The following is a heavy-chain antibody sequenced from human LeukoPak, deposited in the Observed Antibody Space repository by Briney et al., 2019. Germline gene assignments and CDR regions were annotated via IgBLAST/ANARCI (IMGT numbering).Heavy chain of an antibody. J-gene: IGHJ4*02. CDR2: IYHSGST. CDR1: GYSISSGYY. D-gene: IGHD1-26*01. CDR3: ARETVGATSFDY. V-gene: IGHV4-38-2*02. Sequence: PSETLSLTCTVSGYSISSGYYWGWIRQPPGKGLEWIGSIYHSGSTYYNPSLKSRVTISVDTSKNQFSLKLNSVTAADTAVYYCARETVGATSFDYWGQGTLVTVSS.